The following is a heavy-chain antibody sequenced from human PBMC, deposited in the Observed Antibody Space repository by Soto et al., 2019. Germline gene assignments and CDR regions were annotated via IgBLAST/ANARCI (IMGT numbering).Heavy chain of an antibody. J-gene: IGHJ6*02. Sequence: GGSLRLSCAASGFTFDDYAMHWVRQAPGKGLEWVSGISWNSGSIGYADSVKGRFTISRDNAKNSLYLQMNSLRAEDTALYYCAKGTVPVAPSGSYHYVMAFWGQGTTVPVSS. V-gene: IGHV3-9*01. CDR3: AKGTVPVAPSGSYHYVMAF. CDR2: ISWNSGSI. CDR1: GFTFDDYA. D-gene: IGHD2-2*01.